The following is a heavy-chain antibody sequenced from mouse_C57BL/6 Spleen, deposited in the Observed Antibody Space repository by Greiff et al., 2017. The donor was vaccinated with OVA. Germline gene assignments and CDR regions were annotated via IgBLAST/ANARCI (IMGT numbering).Heavy chain of an antibody. CDR2: FYPGSGSI. CDR3: ARHEKGDYAMDY. Sequence: VKLMESGAELVKPGASVKLSCKASGYTFTEYTIHWVKQRSGQGLEWIGWFYPGSGSIKYNEKFKDKATLTADKSSSTVYMELSRLTSEDSAVYFCARHEKGDYAMDYWGQGTSVTVSS. J-gene: IGHJ4*01. V-gene: IGHV1-62-2*01. CDR1: GYTFTEYT.